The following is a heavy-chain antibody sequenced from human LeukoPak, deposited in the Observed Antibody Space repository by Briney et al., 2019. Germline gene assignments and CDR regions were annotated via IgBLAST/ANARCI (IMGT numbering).Heavy chain of an antibody. CDR1: GGSISSNY. J-gene: IGHJ5*02. Sequence: SETLSLTCTVSGGSISSNYWSWIRQPPGKGLEWIGYIYYSGSTNYYPSLKSRVTISVDTAKNQVSLNLTSVTAADTAVYYCARQSADFWTDYAKNWFDPWGQGTLVTVSS. CDR3: ARQSADFWTDYAKNWFDP. CDR2: IYYSGST. V-gene: IGHV4-59*01. D-gene: IGHD3/OR15-3a*01.